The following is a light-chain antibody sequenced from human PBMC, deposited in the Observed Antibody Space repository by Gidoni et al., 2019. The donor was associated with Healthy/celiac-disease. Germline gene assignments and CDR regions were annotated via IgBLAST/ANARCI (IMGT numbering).Light chain of an antibody. J-gene: IGLJ1*01. Sequence: QSPLTQPAPVSGSPAQSITIPCTGTSSDVGGYNYVSWYQQHPGKAPKLMIYDVSKRPSGVSNRFSGSKSGNTASLTISGLQAEDEADYYCSSYTSSSTYVFGTGTKVTVL. V-gene: IGLV2-14*01. CDR2: DVS. CDR1: SSDVGGYNY. CDR3: SSYTSSSTYV.